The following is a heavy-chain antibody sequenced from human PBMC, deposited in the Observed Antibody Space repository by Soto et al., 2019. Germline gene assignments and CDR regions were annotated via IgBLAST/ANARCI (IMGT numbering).Heavy chain of an antibody. V-gene: IGHV3-30-3*01. D-gene: IGHD6-19*01. Sequence: QVQLVESGGGVVQPGRSLRLSCAASGFTFSSYAMHWVRQAPGKGLEWVAVISYDGSNKYYADSVKGRFTISRDNSKNTLYLQMNSLRAEDTAVYYCARDLVADVYSSVDYYGMDVW. CDR2: ISYDGSNK. CDR1: GFTFSSYA. CDR3: ARDLVADVYSSVDYYGMDV. J-gene: IGHJ6*01.